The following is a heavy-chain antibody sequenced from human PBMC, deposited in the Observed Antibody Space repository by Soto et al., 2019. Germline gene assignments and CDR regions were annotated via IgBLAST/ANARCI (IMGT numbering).Heavy chain of an antibody. Sequence: LETLSLTCTVSGGSISSYYWSWIRQPPGKGLEWIGYFYYSGSTNYNPSLKSRVTISVDTSKNQFSLKLSSVTAADTAVYYCARDYDFWRFDPWGQGTLVTVSS. V-gene: IGHV4-59*01. CDR2: FYYSGST. CDR1: GGSISSYY. D-gene: IGHD3-3*01. CDR3: ARDYDFWRFDP. J-gene: IGHJ5*02.